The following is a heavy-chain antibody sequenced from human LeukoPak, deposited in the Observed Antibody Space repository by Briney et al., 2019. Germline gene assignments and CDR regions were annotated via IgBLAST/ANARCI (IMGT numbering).Heavy chain of an antibody. D-gene: IGHD6-13*01. J-gene: IGHJ5*02. Sequence: GRSLRLSCAASGFTFSSYAMHWVRQAPGKGLEWVAVILYDGSNKYYADSVKGRFTISRDNSKNTLYLQMNSLRAEDTAVYYCARARIAAAVPNWFDPWGQGTLVTVSS. CDR1: GFTFSSYA. CDR3: ARARIAAAVPNWFDP. CDR2: ILYDGSNK. V-gene: IGHV3-30*04.